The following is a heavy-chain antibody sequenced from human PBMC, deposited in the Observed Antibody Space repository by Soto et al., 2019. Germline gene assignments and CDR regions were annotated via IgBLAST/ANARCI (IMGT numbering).Heavy chain of an antibody. CDR3: ARDVVGIVGANFDY. D-gene: IGHD1-26*01. CDR2: IGTAGDT. Sequence: GGSLRLSCAASGFTFSSYDMHWVRQATGKGLEWVSAIGTAGDTYYPGSVKGRFTISRENAKNSLYLQMNSLRAGDTAVYYCARDVVGIVGANFDYWGQGTLVTVSS. V-gene: IGHV3-13*01. J-gene: IGHJ4*02. CDR1: GFTFSSYD.